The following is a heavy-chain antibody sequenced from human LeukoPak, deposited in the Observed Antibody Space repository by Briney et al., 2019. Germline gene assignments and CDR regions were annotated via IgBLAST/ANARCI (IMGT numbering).Heavy chain of an antibody. CDR2: IYTSGST. D-gene: IGHD3-22*01. Sequence: SQTLSLTCTVSGGSISSGSYYWSWIRQPAGKGLGWIGRIYTSGSTNYNPSLKSRVTISVDTSKNQFSLKLSSVTAADTAVYYCARARGRYYYDSSGYPEDIWGQGTMVTVSS. J-gene: IGHJ3*02. CDR1: GGSISSGSYY. CDR3: ARARGRYYYDSSGYPEDI. V-gene: IGHV4-61*02.